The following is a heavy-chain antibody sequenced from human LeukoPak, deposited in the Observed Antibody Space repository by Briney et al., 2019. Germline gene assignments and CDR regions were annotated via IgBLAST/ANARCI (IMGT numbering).Heavy chain of an antibody. CDR1: GGSISSVGYF. J-gene: IGHJ4*02. Sequence: SETLSLTCTVSGGSISSVGYFWSWTRQNPGKGLEYIGYIFNTGRASYNPSLRSRVTMSVDTPNNQFSLRLISVTAADTAVYYCATLVPVYSSGWYYVDYWGQGTLVTVSS. CDR3: ATLVPVYSSGWYYVDY. CDR2: IFNTGRA. D-gene: IGHD6-19*01. V-gene: IGHV4-31*03.